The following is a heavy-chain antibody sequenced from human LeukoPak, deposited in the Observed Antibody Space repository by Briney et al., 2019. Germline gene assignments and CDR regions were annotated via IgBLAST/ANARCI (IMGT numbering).Heavy chain of an antibody. Sequence: GGSLRLSCAASGFTFSSYAMHWVRQAPGKGLEYVSAISSNGGSTYYANSVKGRFTISRDNSKNTLSLQMGSLRAEDMAVYYCARGGLRLGELSTNPFYYFDYWGQGTLVTVSS. D-gene: IGHD3-16*02. V-gene: IGHV3-64*01. CDR3: ARGGLRLGELSTNPFYYFDY. J-gene: IGHJ4*02. CDR2: ISSNGGST. CDR1: GFTFSSYA.